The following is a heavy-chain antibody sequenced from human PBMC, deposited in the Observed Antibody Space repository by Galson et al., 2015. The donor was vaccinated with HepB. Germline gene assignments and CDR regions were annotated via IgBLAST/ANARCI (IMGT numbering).Heavy chain of an antibody. J-gene: IGHJ3*02. CDR3: ARDGPYYYDSSGYFDAFDI. D-gene: IGHD3-22*01. Sequence: SLRLSCAASGFTFSSYGMHWVRQAPGKGLEWVAVIWYDGSNKYYADSVKGRFTISRDNSKDTLYLQMNSLRAEDTAVYYCARDGPYYYDSSGYFDAFDIWGQGTMVTVSS. CDR2: IWYDGSNK. V-gene: IGHV3-33*01. CDR1: GFTFSSYG.